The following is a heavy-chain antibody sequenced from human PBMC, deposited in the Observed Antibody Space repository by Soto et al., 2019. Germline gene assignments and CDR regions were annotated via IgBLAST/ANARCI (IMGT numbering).Heavy chain of an antibody. CDR3: ATPYYFNH. Sequence: GGSLRLSCAASGFTFGYYWMSWVRQAPGKGLEWLATIKWDASSYIDYADSLRGRFTVSRDNARNSLYLQIDSLGVEDTAVYYCATPYYFNHWGPGTLVTVSS. D-gene: IGHD3-16*01. J-gene: IGHJ1*01. CDR1: GFTFGYYW. V-gene: IGHV3-7*01. CDR2: IKWDASSYI.